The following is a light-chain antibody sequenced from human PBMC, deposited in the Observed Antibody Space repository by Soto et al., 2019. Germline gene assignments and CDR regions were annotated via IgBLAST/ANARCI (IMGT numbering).Light chain of an antibody. CDR3: QQYGSSSWT. V-gene: IGKV3-20*01. CDR1: QTVRNNY. Sequence: EIVLTQSPGTLSLSPGERATLSCRASQTVRNNYLAWYQQKPGQAHRLLIYDASSRATGIPGRFSGSGCGTDFTLIISRLEPEDFAVYYCQQYGSSSWTFGQGTKVDI. CDR2: DAS. J-gene: IGKJ1*01.